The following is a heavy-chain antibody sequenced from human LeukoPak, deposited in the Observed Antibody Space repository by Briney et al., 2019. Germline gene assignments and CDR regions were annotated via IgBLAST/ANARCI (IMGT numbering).Heavy chain of an antibody. D-gene: IGHD2-2*01. CDR2: IYYSRST. V-gene: IGHV4-39*07. CDR3: ARAIVVVPAAPSDWFDP. Sequence: SEPLSLTCTVSGGSISSSSYYWGWIRQPPGKGLEWIGSIYYSRSTYYNPSLKSRVTISVDTSKNQFSLKLSSVTAADTAVYYCARAIVVVPAAPSDWFDPWGQGTLVTVSS. CDR1: GGSISSSSYY. J-gene: IGHJ5*02.